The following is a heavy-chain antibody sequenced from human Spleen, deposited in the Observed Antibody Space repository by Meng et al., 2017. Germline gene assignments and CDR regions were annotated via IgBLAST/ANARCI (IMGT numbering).Heavy chain of an antibody. Sequence: GSLRLSCTVSGGSISSSPYYWGWSRQPPGKGLEWIGSTSYSGSTYYKPSLKSRVTMSADTSKNHFYLRLNSVTAADTAVYYCAREDRRSSSWDLDPWGQGTLVTVSS. D-gene: IGHD2-2*01. CDR1: GGSISSSPYY. J-gene: IGHJ5*02. CDR3: AREDRRSSSWDLDP. V-gene: IGHV4-39*07. CDR2: TSYSGST.